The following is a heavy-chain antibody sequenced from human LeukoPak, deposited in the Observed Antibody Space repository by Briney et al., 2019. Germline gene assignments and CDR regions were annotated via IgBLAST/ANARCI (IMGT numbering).Heavy chain of an antibody. Sequence: EASVKVSCKASGGTFSSYAISWVRQAPGQGLEWMGRIIPIFGTANYAQKFQGRVTITTDESTSTAYMELSSLRSEDTAVYYCARDSYSGSWLDPWGQGTLVTVS. V-gene: IGHV1-69*05. CDR3: ARDSYSGSWLDP. J-gene: IGHJ5*02. D-gene: IGHD6-13*01. CDR2: IIPIFGTA. CDR1: GGTFSSYA.